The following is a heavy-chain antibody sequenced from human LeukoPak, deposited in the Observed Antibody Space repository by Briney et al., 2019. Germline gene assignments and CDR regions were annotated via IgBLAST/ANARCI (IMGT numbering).Heavy chain of an antibody. CDR2: IYSGGST. CDR1: GFTVSSNY. J-gene: IGHJ4*02. V-gene: IGHV3-53*04. Sequence: SGESVRLSCAPSGFTVSSNYMSWVRPPTGKGLEWVSVIYSGGSTYYADSVKGRFTISRHNSKNTLSLQMNSLRAEHTAVYDCARQYYYDSRCYYYFDYWGQGTLVSVCS. CDR3: ARQYYYDSRCYYYFDY. D-gene: IGHD3-22*01.